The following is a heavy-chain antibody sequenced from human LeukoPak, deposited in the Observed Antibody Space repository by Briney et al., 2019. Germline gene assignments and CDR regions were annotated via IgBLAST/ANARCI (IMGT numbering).Heavy chain of an antibody. CDR3: AKDRGNYYGSGSPAFDY. D-gene: IGHD3-10*01. J-gene: IGHJ4*02. V-gene: IGHV3-23*01. CDR1: GFTFSSYA. Sequence: GGSLRLSCAASGFTFSSYAMSWVRQAPGKGLEWVSAISGSGGSTYYADSVKGRFTISRDNSKNTLYLQMNSLRAEDTAVYYCAKDRGNYYGSGSPAFDYWGQGTLVTVSS. CDR2: ISGSGGST.